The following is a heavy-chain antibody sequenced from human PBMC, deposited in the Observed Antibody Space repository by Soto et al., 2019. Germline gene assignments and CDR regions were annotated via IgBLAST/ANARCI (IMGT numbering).Heavy chain of an antibody. D-gene: IGHD5-18*01. CDR3: ARDRGQLWLYYMDV. CDR2: IWYDGSNK. Sequence: GGALRLSCAASGFTFSGYGMPWVRQATRKGLEWGAVIWYDGSNKCYAGSLKGRFTISRDNSKNTLYLQMNSLRAEDTAVYYCARDRGQLWLYYMDVWGKGTTVTVSS. J-gene: IGHJ6*03. CDR1: GFTFSGYG. V-gene: IGHV3-33*01.